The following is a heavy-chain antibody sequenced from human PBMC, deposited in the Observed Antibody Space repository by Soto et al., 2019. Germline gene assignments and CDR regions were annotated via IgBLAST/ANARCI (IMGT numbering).Heavy chain of an antibody. Sequence: GASVKVSCKASGYTFTSYGISWVRQAPGQGLEWMGWISAYNGNTNYAQKLQGRVTMTTDTSTSTAYMELRSLRSDDTAVYYCARLGHYDILTGYYTAFDYWGQGTLVTV. CDR1: GYTFTSYG. J-gene: IGHJ4*02. V-gene: IGHV1-18*01. CDR2: ISAYNGNT. CDR3: ARLGHYDILTGYYTAFDY. D-gene: IGHD3-9*01.